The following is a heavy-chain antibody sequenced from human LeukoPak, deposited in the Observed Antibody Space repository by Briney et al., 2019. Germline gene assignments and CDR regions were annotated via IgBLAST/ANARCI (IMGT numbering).Heavy chain of an antibody. CDR3: ARVLDSSGYYYGFDP. V-gene: IGHV4-34*01. D-gene: IGHD3-22*01. J-gene: IGHJ5*02. CDR1: GGSFRGYH. Sequence: SETLSLTCAVYGGSFRGYHWSWSRQPPGKGLEWIGEINHSGSTNYNPSLKSRVTISVDTSKNQFSLKLSSVTAADTAVYYGARVLDSSGYYYGFDPWGQGTLVTVSS. CDR2: INHSGST.